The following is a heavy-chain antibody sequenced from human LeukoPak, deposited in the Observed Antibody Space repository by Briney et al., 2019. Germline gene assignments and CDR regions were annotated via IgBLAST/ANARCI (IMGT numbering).Heavy chain of an antibody. CDR3: VREGASSHN. V-gene: IGHV3-66*01. Sequence: GGTLRLSCAVSGFPVSSNYMSWVRHAPRGGLGWESIIYSGGKTHSTESATGRFIISRDNSQNTVYLQMNSLRGEDTAVYYGVREGASSHNWGQGTLVTVSS. D-gene: IGHD4/OR15-4a*01. J-gene: IGHJ4*02. CDR2: IYSGGKT. CDR1: GFPVSSNY.